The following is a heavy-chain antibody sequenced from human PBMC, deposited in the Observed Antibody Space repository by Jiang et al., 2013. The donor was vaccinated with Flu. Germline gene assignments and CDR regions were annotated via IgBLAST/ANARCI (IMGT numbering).Heavy chain of an antibody. D-gene: IGHD3-3*01. J-gene: IGHJ6*03. Sequence: QLLESGGGLVQPGRSLRLSCAASGFTFDDYAMHWVRQAPGKGLEWVSGISWNSGSIGYADSVKGRFTISRDNAKNSLYLQMNSLRAEDTALYYCAKVGSTIFGVVGDYYYMDVWGKGTTVTVSS. CDR1: GFTFDDYA. V-gene: IGHV3-9*01. CDR2: ISWNSGSI. CDR3: AKVGSTIFGVVGDYYYMDV.